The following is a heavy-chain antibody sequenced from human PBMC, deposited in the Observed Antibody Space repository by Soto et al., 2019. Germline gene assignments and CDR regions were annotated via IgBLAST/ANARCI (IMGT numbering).Heavy chain of an antibody. D-gene: IGHD6-19*01. CDR3: TPLALKYSSGLYEFSD. J-gene: IGHJ4*02. Sequence: EVQLVESGGGLVKPGGSLRLSCAASGFTFSNVWMNWVRQAPGKGLEWVGRIKSKTDGGTTDYAAPVKGRFTISRDDSKNTLYLQMNSLKTEDTAVYYCTPLALKYSSGLYEFSDWAQGTLVTVSS. V-gene: IGHV3-15*07. CDR2: IKSKTDGGTT. CDR1: GFTFSNVW.